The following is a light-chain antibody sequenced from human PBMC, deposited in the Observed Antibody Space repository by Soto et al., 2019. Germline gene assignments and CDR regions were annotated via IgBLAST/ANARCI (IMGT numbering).Light chain of an antibody. Sequence: QSALTQPASVSGSPGQSITISCTGTSSDVGSYNLVSWYQQHPGKAPKLMIYEVSKRPSGVSNRFSGFKSGNTASLTISGLQAEDEADYYCCSYAGSSTFAVFGTGTKLTVL. CDR3: CSYAGSSTFAV. V-gene: IGLV2-23*02. J-gene: IGLJ1*01. CDR1: SSDVGSYNL. CDR2: EVS.